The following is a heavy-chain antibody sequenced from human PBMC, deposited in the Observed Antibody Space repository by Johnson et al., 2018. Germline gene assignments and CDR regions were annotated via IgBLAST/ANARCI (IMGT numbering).Heavy chain of an antibody. J-gene: IGHJ1*01. CDR1: GFSFSRSV. D-gene: IGHD5-12*01. CDR2: FDGGSGST. V-gene: IGHV3-23*04. CDR3: AYRMAALGQKYFQD. Sequence: VQLVQSGGGLVQPVGSLRLSCVASGFSFSRSVMSWVRQAPGKGLEWVSTFDGGSGSTYYADSVKGRFTISRDSSKNTRYLQLNSLRGDDSAVYYCAYRMAALGQKYFQDWGQGALVIVSS.